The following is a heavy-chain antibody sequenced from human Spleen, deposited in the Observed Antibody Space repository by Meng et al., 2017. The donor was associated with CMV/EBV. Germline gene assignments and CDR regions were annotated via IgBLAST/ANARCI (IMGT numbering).Heavy chain of an antibody. D-gene: IGHD6-19*01. CDR2: INPKSGAT. CDR3: ARDAGTIAVSGIGDY. CDR1: GYSFTWYY. Sequence: ASVKVSCKASGYSFTWYYMQWVRQAPGQGLEWMGWINPKSGATNYAEKFQGRVTMTRDTSLTTVYMEVSSLRSDDTAVYYCARDAGTIAVSGIGDYWGQGTLVTVSS. J-gene: IGHJ4*02. V-gene: IGHV1-2*02.